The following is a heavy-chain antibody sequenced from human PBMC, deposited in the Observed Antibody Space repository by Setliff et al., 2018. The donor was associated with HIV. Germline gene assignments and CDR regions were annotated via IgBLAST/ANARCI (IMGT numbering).Heavy chain of an antibody. CDR3: ARHDMRHYDFWSGSPSHWFDP. V-gene: IGHV4-34*01. Sequence: SETLSLTCAVYGGSFSSYYWSWIRQPPGKGLEWIGEINHSGSTNYNPALKRRVTVSVDTSKNQFSLKLSSVTAADTAVYYCARHDMRHYDFWSGSPSHWFDPWGQGTLVTVSS. J-gene: IGHJ5*02. CDR2: INHSGST. D-gene: IGHD3-3*01. CDR1: GGSFSSYY.